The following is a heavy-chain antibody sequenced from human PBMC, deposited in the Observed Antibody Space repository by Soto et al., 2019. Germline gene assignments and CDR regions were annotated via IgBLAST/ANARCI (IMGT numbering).Heavy chain of an antibody. CDR3: ARAPKEGSYYFDY. Sequence: QVQLVESGGGVVQPGRSLRLSCAASGFTFSSYAMHWVRQAPGKGLGWAAVISYDGSNKYYEDSVKCRFTSSRDNSKNTLYLQRNRLRAEVTAVYYCARAPKEGSYYFDYWGQGTLVTVSS. D-gene: IGHD1-26*01. CDR2: ISYDGSNK. CDR1: GFTFSSYA. V-gene: IGHV3-30-3*01. J-gene: IGHJ4*02.